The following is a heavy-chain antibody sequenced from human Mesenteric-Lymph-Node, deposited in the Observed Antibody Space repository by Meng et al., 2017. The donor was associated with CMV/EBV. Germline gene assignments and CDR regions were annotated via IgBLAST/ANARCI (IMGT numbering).Heavy chain of an antibody. J-gene: IGHJ4*02. Sequence: QISLREAGPTLVNPTHTLTLTCTFSAFSLITSGVGVGWIRQPPGKALEWLALMYWDDDKRYSPSLKSTLTITKDTTKNQVVLTMTNMDLVDTATYYCAHSSGIAAAGPFYFDYWGQGTLVTVSS. CDR3: AHSSGIAAAGPFYFDY. CDR2: MYWDDDK. D-gene: IGHD6-13*01. V-gene: IGHV2-5*02. CDR1: AFSLITSGVG.